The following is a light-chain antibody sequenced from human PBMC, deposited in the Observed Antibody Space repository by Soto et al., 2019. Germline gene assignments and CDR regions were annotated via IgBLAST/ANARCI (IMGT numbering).Light chain of an antibody. CDR1: SSDVGGYNY. V-gene: IGLV2-14*01. J-gene: IGLJ1*01. Sequence: QSALTQPASVSGSPGQSITISCTGTSSDVGGYNYVSWYQQHPGKAPKLMIYEVSNRPSGVSNRVSGSKSGNPASLTISGLQAEDEADYYCSSYTRSSSLVFGPGTKLTVL. CDR2: EVS. CDR3: SSYTRSSSLV.